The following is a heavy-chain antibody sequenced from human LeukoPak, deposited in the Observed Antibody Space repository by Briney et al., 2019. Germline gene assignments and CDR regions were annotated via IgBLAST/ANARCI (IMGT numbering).Heavy chain of an antibody. J-gene: IGHJ4*02. CDR2: IDHSGSSGIT. CDR3: ARGRSNRDS. Sequence: SETLSLTCAVYRGSFSGYYWTWIRQAPGKGLEWIGEIDHSGSSGITNYNPSLKSRVTISVDTSRKQFFLKLSSVTVADTAVYYCARGRSNRDSWGQGTLVTVSS. V-gene: IGHV4-34*01. D-gene: IGHD4/OR15-4a*01. CDR1: RGSFSGYY.